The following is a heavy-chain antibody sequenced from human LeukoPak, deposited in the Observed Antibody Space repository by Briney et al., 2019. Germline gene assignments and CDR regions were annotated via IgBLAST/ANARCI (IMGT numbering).Heavy chain of an antibody. CDR2: IQQDGSER. Sequence: PGGSLRLSCAASGFTFSSFWMSWVRQSPGQGLEWVANIQQDGSERYYVDSVKGRFTISRDNSKNTLYLQMNSLRAEDTAVYYCARDHYDSSGYYVSQDYWGQGTLVTVSS. V-gene: IGHV3-7*01. D-gene: IGHD3-22*01. CDR3: ARDHYDSSGYYVSQDY. J-gene: IGHJ4*02. CDR1: GFTFSSFW.